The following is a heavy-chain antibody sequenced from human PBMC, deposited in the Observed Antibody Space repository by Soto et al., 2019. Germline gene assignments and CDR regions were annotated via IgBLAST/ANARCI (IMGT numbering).Heavy chain of an antibody. J-gene: IGHJ4*01. V-gene: IGHV4-30-4*01. D-gene: IGHD5-12*01. CDR2: IYDSGSS. CDR3: AREKGYISGPKNVDY. CDR1: GASISSGDYF. Sequence: SETLSLTCTVSGASISSGDYFWSWIRQSPGKGLEWIGYIYDSGSSYYNPSLKSRVTMSVDTSKNQFSLKLRPVTAADTAVYYCAREKGYISGPKNVDYWGQGTLVTVSS.